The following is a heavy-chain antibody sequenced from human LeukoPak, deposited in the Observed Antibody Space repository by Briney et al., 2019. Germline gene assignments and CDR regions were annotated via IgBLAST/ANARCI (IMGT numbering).Heavy chain of an antibody. Sequence: PGGSLRLSCVASGFIFSSYSMNWVRQAPGKVLEWVASISSSSGSIYYADSVKGRFTISRDNAKNSPYLQMNSLRAEDTAVYYCARDWNYYSCWGQGTLVTVSS. CDR1: GFIFSSYS. CDR3: ARDWNYYSC. D-gene: IGHD1-1*01. CDR2: ISSSSGSI. V-gene: IGHV3-21*01. J-gene: IGHJ4*02.